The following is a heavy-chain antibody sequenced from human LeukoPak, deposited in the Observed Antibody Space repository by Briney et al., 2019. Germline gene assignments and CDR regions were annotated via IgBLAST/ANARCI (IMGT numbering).Heavy chain of an antibody. D-gene: IGHD3-3*01. CDR1: GGTFSSYA. V-gene: IGHV1-69*13. CDR3: ANDFWSGNDYYYMDV. CDR2: IIPIFGTA. J-gene: IGHJ6*03. Sequence: SVKVSCKASGGTFSSYAINWVRQAPGQGLEWMGGIIPIFGTANYAQKFQGRVTITADESTSTAYMELSSLRSEDTAVYYCANDFWSGNDYYYMDVWGKGTTVTVSS.